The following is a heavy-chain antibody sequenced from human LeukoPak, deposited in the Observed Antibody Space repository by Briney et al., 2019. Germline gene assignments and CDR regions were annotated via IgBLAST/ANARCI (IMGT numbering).Heavy chain of an antibody. J-gene: IGHJ4*02. Sequence: QPGGSLRLSCAASGFTFSSYWMHWVRQAPGKGLVWVSRINSDGSSTSYADSVKGRFTISRDNAKNTLYLQMNSLRAEDTAVYYCASLPYCSSASCLGPDDYWGQGTLVTVSS. CDR3: ASLPYCSSASCLGPDDY. V-gene: IGHV3-74*01. CDR2: INSDGSST. CDR1: GFTFSSYW. D-gene: IGHD2-2*01.